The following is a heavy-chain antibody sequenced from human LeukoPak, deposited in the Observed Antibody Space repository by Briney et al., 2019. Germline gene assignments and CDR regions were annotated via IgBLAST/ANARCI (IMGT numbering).Heavy chain of an antibody. Sequence: GGSLRLSCAGSGFIFNNYAMHWVRQPPGKGLEWGSGISWNSGSIDYADSVKGRFTISRDNAKNSLYLQMNSLRVEDTAFYYCAKDNRRHYTSGPNPDSLHWGQGALVTVSS. CDR2: ISWNSGSI. CDR1: GFIFNNYA. V-gene: IGHV3-9*01. D-gene: IGHD6-19*01. J-gene: IGHJ4*02. CDR3: AKDNRRHYTSGPNPDSLH.